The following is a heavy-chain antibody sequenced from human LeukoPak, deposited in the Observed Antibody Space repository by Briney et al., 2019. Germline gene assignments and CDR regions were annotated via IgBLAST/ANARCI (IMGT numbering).Heavy chain of an antibody. V-gene: IGHV4-30-2*01. D-gene: IGHD2-2*01. CDR2: ISHSGST. CDR3: ARQGYCSGTSCYAGGDWFDP. CDR1: GASINSGGYS. Sequence: SETLSLTCGVSGASINSGGYSWSWIRQPPGKGLEWTGHISHSGSTYYNPSLKSRVTISVDRSKNQFSLKLTSVTTADTAVYYCARQGYCSGTSCYAGGDWFDPWGQGTLVTVSS. J-gene: IGHJ5*02.